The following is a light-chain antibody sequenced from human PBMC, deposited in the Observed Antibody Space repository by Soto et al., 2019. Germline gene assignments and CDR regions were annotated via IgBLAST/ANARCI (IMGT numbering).Light chain of an antibody. CDR1: SSDVGGYNY. CDR2: ETN. J-gene: IGLJ3*02. V-gene: IGLV2-8*01. Sequence: QSVLTQPPSASGSPGQSVTISCTGTSSDVGGYNYVTWYQQHPGKAPKLMIYETNKRPSGAPDRFSGSKSGNTASLTVSGLQAEDEAYYYCSSYAGSNNLVFGGGTQLTVL. CDR3: SSYAGSNNLV.